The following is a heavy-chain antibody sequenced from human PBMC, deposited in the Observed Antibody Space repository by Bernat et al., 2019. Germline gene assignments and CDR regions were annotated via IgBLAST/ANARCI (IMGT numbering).Heavy chain of an antibody. CDR1: GYTFTNYG. V-gene: IGHV1-18*01. CDR3: ARGGADCSTSSGPNNWFDP. Sequence: QVQLVQSGAEVKKPGASVKVSCKASGYTFTNYGISWVRQAPGQGLEWMGWISAYNGNTNYARSLQDRVTMTTHTSTSTAYMELRSLRSDDTAVYYCARGGADCSTSSGPNNWFDPWGQGTLVTVSS. CDR2: ISAYNGNT. J-gene: IGHJ5*02. D-gene: IGHD2-2*01.